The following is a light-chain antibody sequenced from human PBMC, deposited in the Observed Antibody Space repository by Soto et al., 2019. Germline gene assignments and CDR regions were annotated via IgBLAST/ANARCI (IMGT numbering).Light chain of an antibody. J-gene: IGKJ1*01. V-gene: IGKV3-11*01. CDR2: DAS. Sequence: EIVLTQSPATLSLSPGERATLSCRASQSVSSYLAWYQQKPGQAPRLLIYDASNRATGIPARFSGSGSGTEFTLTISRLEPEDFAVYYCQQYDSSPSWTFGQGTKVDIK. CDR3: QQYDSSPSWT. CDR1: QSVSSY.